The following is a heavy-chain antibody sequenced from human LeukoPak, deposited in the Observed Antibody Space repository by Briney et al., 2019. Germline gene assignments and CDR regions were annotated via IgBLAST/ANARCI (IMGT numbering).Heavy chain of an antibody. D-gene: IGHD2-15*01. CDR2: ISGSGGST. CDR1: GFTFSSYA. V-gene: IGHV3-23*01. Sequence: PGGSLRLSCAASGFTFSSYAMSWVRQAPGKGLEWVSAISGSGGSTYYADSVKGRFTISRDNSKNTLYLQMNRLRAEDTAVYYCAKGKISGGSCYLDYWGQGTLVTVSS. J-gene: IGHJ4*02. CDR3: AKGKISGGSCYLDY.